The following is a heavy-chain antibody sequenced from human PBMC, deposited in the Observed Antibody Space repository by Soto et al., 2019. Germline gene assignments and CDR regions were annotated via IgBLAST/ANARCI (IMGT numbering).Heavy chain of an antibody. D-gene: IGHD2-15*01. J-gene: IGHJ4*02. CDR3: ARAQSGSCGIWLLGLDY. Sequence: ASVKVSCKASGYTFTSYGISWVRQAPGQGLEWMGWISAYNGNTNYAQKLQGRVTMTTDTSTSTAYMELRSLRSDDTAVYYCARAQSGSCGIWLLGLDYWGQGTLVTVSS. CDR2: ISAYNGNT. CDR1: GYTFTSYG. V-gene: IGHV1-18*01.